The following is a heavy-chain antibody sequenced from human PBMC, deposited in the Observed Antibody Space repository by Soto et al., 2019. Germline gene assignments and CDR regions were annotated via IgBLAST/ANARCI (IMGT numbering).Heavy chain of an antibody. V-gene: IGHV3-23*01. J-gene: IGHJ4*02. CDR3: ANYYYGDYVSLGWTYFDY. CDR1: GFTFSSYA. CDR2: ISGSGGST. D-gene: IGHD4-17*01. Sequence: EVQLLESGGGLVQPGGSLRLSCAASGFTFSSYAMSWVRQAPGKGLEWVSAISGSGGSTYYADSVKGRFTISRDNSKNTLYLQMNSLRAEDTAVYYCANYYYGDYVSLGWTYFDYWGQGTLVTVSS.